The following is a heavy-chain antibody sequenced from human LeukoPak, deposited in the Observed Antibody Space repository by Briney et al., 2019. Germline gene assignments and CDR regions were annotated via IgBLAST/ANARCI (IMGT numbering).Heavy chain of an antibody. CDR2: INPNSGGT. J-gene: IGHJ4*02. V-gene: IGHV1-2*06. D-gene: IGHD3-22*01. CDR1: GYTFTGYY. CDR3: ARAGRGLTMIVVVSV. Sequence: ASVKVSCKASGYTFTGYYMHCVRQAPGQGLEWMGRINPNSGGTNYAQKFQGRVTMTRDTSISTAYMELSRLRSDDTAVYYCARAGRGLTMIVVVSVWGQGTLVTVSS.